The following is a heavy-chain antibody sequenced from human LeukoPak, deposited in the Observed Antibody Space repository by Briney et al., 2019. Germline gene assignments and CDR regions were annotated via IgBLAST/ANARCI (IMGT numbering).Heavy chain of an antibody. J-gene: IGHJ4*02. D-gene: IGHD3-16*02. Sequence: PSQTLSLTCTVSGGSISSGGYYWSWIRQHPGTGLEWIGYIYYSGSTYYNPSLKSRVTISVDTSKNQFSLKLSSVTAADTAVYYCARGSGGGELSSFDYWGQGTLVTVSS. CDR2: IYYSGST. CDR1: GGSISSGGYY. CDR3: ARGSGGGELSSFDY. V-gene: IGHV4-31*03.